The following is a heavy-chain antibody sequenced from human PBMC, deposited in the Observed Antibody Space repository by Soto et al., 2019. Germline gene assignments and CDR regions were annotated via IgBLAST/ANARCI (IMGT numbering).Heavy chain of an antibody. Sequence: LRLSCSASGFTFSSFAMRWVRQAPGKGLEWVALIAYDGNNKYFADSVKGRFTISRDNSKDTVYLQMDSLRHEDTAVYYCAKGTPVNGDYALDYWGQGSLVTVSS. D-gene: IGHD4-17*01. CDR1: GFTFSSFA. CDR3: AKGTPVNGDYALDY. J-gene: IGHJ4*02. CDR2: IAYDGNNK. V-gene: IGHV3-30*18.